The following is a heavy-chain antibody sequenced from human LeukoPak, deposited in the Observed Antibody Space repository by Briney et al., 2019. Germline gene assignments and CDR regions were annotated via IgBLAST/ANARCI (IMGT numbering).Heavy chain of an antibody. CDR1: GYTLTELS. Sequence: ASVKVSCKVSGYTLTELSMHWVRQAPGKGLEWMGGFDPEDGETIYAQKFQGRVTMTEDTSTDTAYMELSSLRSEDTAVYYCATQYYDILTGYYKGNWFDPWGQGTLVTVSS. D-gene: IGHD3-9*01. CDR3: ATQYYDILTGYYKGNWFDP. J-gene: IGHJ5*02. V-gene: IGHV1-24*01. CDR2: FDPEDGET.